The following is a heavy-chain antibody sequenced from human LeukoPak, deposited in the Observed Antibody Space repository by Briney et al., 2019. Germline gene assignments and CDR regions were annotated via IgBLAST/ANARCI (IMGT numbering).Heavy chain of an antibody. V-gene: IGHV5-51*01. CDR1: GYRFTNYW. Sequence: GESLKISCKGSGYRFTNYWIGWVRQMPGKGLEWMGIINPGDSDTRSSPSFQGQVTISVDKSVSTAYLQWSSLKASDTAMYYCARLYNWNDGFDHWGQGTLVTVSS. CDR2: INPGDSDT. CDR3: ARLYNWNDGFDH. D-gene: IGHD1-1*01. J-gene: IGHJ4*02.